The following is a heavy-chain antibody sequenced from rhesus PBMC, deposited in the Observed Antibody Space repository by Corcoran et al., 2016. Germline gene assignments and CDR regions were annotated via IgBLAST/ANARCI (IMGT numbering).Heavy chain of an antibody. J-gene: IGHJ6*01. CDR2: INGNSGST. Sequence: QVQLQESGPGLVKPSETLSLTCAVSGGSFSSYWWRWIRQPPGKGRERIGEINGNSGSTNYNPSLKSRVTISKDASKNQFSLKLSSVTAADTAVYYCARYGGYCTGSGCYGLDSWGQGVVVTVSS. D-gene: IGHD2-21*01. CDR3: ARYGGYCTGSGCYGLDS. V-gene: IGHV4-80*01. CDR1: GGSFSSYW.